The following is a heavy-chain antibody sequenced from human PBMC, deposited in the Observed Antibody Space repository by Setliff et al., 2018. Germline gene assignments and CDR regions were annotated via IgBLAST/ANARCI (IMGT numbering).Heavy chain of an antibody. Sequence: SETMSLTCTVSAGSIRSGDYWGWIRQHPGKGLEWIGYIHHTGATFYNPSLRIRVTISVDTSKNQFSLKLTSLTAADTAVYYWARAKDGYDFDYFEYWGQGTPVTVSS. J-gene: IGHJ4*02. CDR3: ARAKDGYDFDYFEY. CDR2: IHHTGAT. V-gene: IGHV4-31*03. CDR1: AGSIRSGDY. D-gene: IGHD5-12*01.